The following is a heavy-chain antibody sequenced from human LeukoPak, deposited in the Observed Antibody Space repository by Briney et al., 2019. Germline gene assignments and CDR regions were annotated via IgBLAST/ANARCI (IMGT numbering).Heavy chain of an antibody. Sequence: GGSLRLSCAASGFIFSNYAMHWVRQAPGKGPEWVAVISYDGSNEYYADSVKGRFTISRDNSKNTLYLQMSSLRAEDTAVYYCAKEFNRGLPDYWGQGTLVTVPS. V-gene: IGHV3-30*04. CDR1: GFIFSNYA. D-gene: IGHD2-21*01. CDR3: AKEFNRGLPDY. J-gene: IGHJ4*02. CDR2: ISYDGSNE.